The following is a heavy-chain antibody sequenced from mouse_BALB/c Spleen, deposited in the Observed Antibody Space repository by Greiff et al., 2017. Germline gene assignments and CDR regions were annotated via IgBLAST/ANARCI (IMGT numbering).Heavy chain of an antibody. Sequence: EVQGVESGGGLVQPGGSMKLSCVASGFTFSNYWMNWVRQSPEKGLEWVAEIRLKSNNYATHYAESVKGRFTISRDDSKSSVYLQMNNLRAEDTGIYYCTRPGILQWGFAYWGQGTLVTVSA. CDR3: TRPGILQWGFAY. D-gene: IGHD1-3*01. CDR2: IRLKSNNYAT. V-gene: IGHV6-6*02. CDR1: GFTFSNYW. J-gene: IGHJ3*01.